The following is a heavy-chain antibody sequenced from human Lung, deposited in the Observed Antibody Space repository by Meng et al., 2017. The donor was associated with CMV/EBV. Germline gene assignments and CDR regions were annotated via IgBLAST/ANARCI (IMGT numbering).Heavy chain of an antibody. D-gene: IGHD6-19*01. V-gene: IGHV1-2*07. CDR3: VRTSGWSLFDY. CDR2: VNSNNDDT. J-gene: IGHJ4*02. Sequence: VQVVQVGGGGRKPGAAVKVSFTSSAFTFSYNSLGWHREGPAPGLGWMGWVNSNNDDTNYACEFQVRVPMTRDTSTSTDNMELSILMFDDTAVYYCVRTSGWSLFDYWGQGTLVTVSS. CDR1: AFTFSYNS.